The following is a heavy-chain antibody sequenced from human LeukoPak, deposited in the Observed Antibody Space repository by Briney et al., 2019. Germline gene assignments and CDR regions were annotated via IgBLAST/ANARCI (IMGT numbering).Heavy chain of an antibody. V-gene: IGHV3-53*01. CDR2: IYTVGNT. CDR3: ARDQRYCSSSSCPWEPFDY. Sequence: GGSLRLSCAASGFTVSSNYMSWVRQAPGRGLEWVSVIYTVGNTYYAESVKGRFTISRDNAKNSLYLQMNSLRAEDTAVYYCARDQRYCSSSSCPWEPFDYWGQGTLVTVSS. D-gene: IGHD2-2*01. CDR1: GFTVSSNY. J-gene: IGHJ4*02.